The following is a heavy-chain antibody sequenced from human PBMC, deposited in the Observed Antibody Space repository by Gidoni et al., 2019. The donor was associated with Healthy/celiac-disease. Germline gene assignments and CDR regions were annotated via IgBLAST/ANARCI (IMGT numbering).Heavy chain of an antibody. CDR2: IDPSDSYT. D-gene: IGHD3-22*01. Sequence: EVQLVQSVAEVKKPGESLMISCQGSGYSFTSYWISWVRQMPGKGLEWMGRIDPSDSYTNYSPSFQGHVTISADKSISTAYLQWSSLKASDTAMYYCARGYYDSSGYYYVGVDYWGQGTLVTVSS. J-gene: IGHJ4*02. CDR1: GYSFTSYW. V-gene: IGHV5-10-1*03. CDR3: ARGYYDSSGYYYVGVDY.